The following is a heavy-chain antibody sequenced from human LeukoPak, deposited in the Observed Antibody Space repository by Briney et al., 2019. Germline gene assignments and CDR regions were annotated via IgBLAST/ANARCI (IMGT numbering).Heavy chain of an antibody. V-gene: IGHV3-23*01. CDR3: ARVGVAYDLAPHNWFDP. CDR1: GFTFSDYY. CDR2: ISGSGGST. J-gene: IGHJ5*02. D-gene: IGHD3-3*01. Sequence: HPGGSLRLSCAASGFTFSDYYMSWVRQAPGKGLEWVSAISGSGGSTYYADSVKGRFTISRDNSKNTLYLQMNSLRAEDTAVYYCARVGVAYDLAPHNWFDPWGQGTLVTVSS.